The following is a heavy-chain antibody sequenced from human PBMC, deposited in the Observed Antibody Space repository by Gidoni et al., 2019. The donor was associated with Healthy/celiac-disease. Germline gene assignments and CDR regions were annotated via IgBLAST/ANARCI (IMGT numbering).Heavy chain of an antibody. D-gene: IGHD3-22*01. CDR2: ISGSGGST. Sequence: EVQLLESGGGLVQPGGSLRLSCAASGFTFSSYAMSWVRQAPGKGLEWVSAISGSGGSTYYADSVKGRFTISRDNSKNTLYLQMNSLRAEDTAVYYCAKDRPSPYYYDSSGYPDYWGQGTLVTVSS. J-gene: IGHJ4*02. CDR3: AKDRPSPYYYDSSGYPDY. CDR1: GFTFSSYA. V-gene: IGHV3-23*01.